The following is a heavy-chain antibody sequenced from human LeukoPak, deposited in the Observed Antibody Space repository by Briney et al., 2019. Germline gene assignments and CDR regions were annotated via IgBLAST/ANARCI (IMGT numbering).Heavy chain of an antibody. V-gene: IGHV1-2*02. CDR1: GYTFTGYY. Sequence: ASVKVSCKASGYTFTGYYMHWVRHAPGQGLEWMGWINPNSGGTNYAQTFQGRVTMTRDTSISTAYMELSRLRSDGTAVYYCARGIAVAGTSDAFDIWGQGTMVTVSS. D-gene: IGHD6-19*01. J-gene: IGHJ3*02. CDR3: ARGIAVAGTSDAFDI. CDR2: INPNSGGT.